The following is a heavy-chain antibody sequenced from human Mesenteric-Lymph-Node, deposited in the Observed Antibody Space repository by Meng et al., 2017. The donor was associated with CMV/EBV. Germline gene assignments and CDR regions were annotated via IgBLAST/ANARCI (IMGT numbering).Heavy chain of an antibody. D-gene: IGHD2-21*02. CDR3: ARARDASLDY. V-gene: IGHV4-39*01. J-gene: IGHJ4*02. CDR2: ISYSGRI. Sequence: GSLRLSCTVSGGSINSRNYYWGWIRQPPGKGLEWIGSISYSGRIHNNPSLKSRVTISVDTSNAQFSLRLSSVTAADTAVYYCARARDASLDYWGQGTLVTVSS. CDR1: GGSINSRNYY.